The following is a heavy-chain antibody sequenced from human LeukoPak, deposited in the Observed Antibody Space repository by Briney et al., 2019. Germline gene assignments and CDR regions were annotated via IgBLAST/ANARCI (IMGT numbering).Heavy chain of an antibody. D-gene: IGHD3-3*01. CDR1: GFTFSSYG. V-gene: IGHV3-30*02. CDR3: AKGSKGVVITRDYYMDV. J-gene: IGHJ6*03. CDR2: IRYDGSNK. Sequence: GGSLRLSCAASGFTFSSYGMHWVRQAPGKGLEWVAFIRYDGSNKYYADSVKGRFTISRDNSKNTLYLQMNSLRAEDTAVYYCAKGSKGVVITRDYYMDVWAKGTTVTISS.